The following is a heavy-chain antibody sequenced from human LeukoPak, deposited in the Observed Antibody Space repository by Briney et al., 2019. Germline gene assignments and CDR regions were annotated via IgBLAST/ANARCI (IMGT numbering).Heavy chain of an antibody. Sequence: GASVKVSCKASGYTFTSYYMHWVRQAPGQGLEWMGIINPSGGSTSYAQKFQGRVTMTRDMSTSTVYMELSSLRSEDTAVDYCARGGITMIEGGAFDIWGQGTMVTVSS. CDR1: GYTFTSYY. CDR2: INPSGGST. V-gene: IGHV1-46*01. J-gene: IGHJ3*02. CDR3: ARGGITMIEGGAFDI. D-gene: IGHD3-22*01.